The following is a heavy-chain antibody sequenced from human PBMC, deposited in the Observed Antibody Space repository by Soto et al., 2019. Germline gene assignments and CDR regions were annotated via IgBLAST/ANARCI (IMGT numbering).Heavy chain of an antibody. J-gene: IGHJ3*02. V-gene: IGHV3-30*01. CDR3: ARDGGKSGFYDAFDI. CDR2: VSYVGDNK. D-gene: IGHD1-26*01. CDR1: GFTFRSYS. Sequence: GGSLRLSCGGSGFTFRSYSCHWVRQAPGRGLEWVALVSYVGDNKYYVESVKGRFTISRDNLKNTVYLQMDSLTADDTAVYYCARDGGKSGFYDAFDIWGQGTVVTVSS.